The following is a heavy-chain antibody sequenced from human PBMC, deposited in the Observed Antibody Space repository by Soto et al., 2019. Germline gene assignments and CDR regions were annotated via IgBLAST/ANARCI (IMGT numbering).Heavy chain of an antibody. V-gene: IGHV4-4*07. CDR2: IYSSGNT. Sequence: KTSDTLSLGCTVSGGTISGYYGTWIRQPAGKGLEWIGRIYSSGNTKYNPSLQSRVTMSLDTSNNQFSLRLTSVTAADTAVYYCARGQRFSDWFDPWGQGTLVTVYS. CDR1: GGTISGYY. D-gene: IGHD3-3*01. CDR3: ARGQRFSDWFDP. J-gene: IGHJ5*02.